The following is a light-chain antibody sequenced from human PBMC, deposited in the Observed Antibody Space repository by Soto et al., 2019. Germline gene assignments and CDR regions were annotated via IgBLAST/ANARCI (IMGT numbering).Light chain of an antibody. CDR1: QRVSSY. CDR2: DAS. CDR3: QQRSNWPRT. V-gene: IGKV3-11*01. Sequence: EIVLTQSPATLYLSPGEKASLSCRASQRVSSYLAWYQQKPGQAHRLLIYDASNRATGIPARFSGSGSGTDFTLTISSLEPEDFAVYYCQQRSNWPRTFGQGTKVEIK. J-gene: IGKJ1*01.